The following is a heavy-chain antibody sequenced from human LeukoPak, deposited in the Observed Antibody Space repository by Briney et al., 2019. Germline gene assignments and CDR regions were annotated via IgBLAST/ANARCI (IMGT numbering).Heavy chain of an antibody. D-gene: IGHD5-12*01. CDR2: INPNSGGT. CDR3: ARAASNGYEFDY. J-gene: IGHJ4*02. V-gene: IGHV1-2*02. Sequence: GASVKVSCKASGYTFTGYYTHWVRQAPGQGLEWMGWINPNSGGTNYAQKFQGRVTMTRDTSISTAYMELSRLRSDDTAVYYCARAASNGYEFDYWGQGTLVTVSS. CDR1: GYTFTGYY.